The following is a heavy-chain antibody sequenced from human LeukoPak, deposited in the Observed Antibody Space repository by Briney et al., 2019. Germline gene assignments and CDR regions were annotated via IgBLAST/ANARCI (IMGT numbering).Heavy chain of an antibody. CDR3: ARYSSDYFDY. V-gene: IGHV3-23*01. D-gene: IGHD6-19*01. CDR1: GFTFSSNA. Sequence: PGGSLRLSCAASGFTFSSNAMSWVRQAPGKGLEWVSSISGSGGSTYYADSVKGRFTISRDNSKNALYLQMNSLRAEDTAVYYCARYSSDYFDYWGQGTLVTVSS. CDR2: ISGSGGST. J-gene: IGHJ4*02.